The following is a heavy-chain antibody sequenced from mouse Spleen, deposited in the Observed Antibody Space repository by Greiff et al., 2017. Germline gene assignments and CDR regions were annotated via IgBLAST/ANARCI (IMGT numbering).Heavy chain of an antibody. Sequence: EVQLVESGGGLVQPGGSLKLSCATSGFTFSDYYMYWVRQTPEKRLEWVAYISNGGGSTYYPDTVKGRFTISRDNAKNTLYLLMSRLKSEDTAMYYCARLGYYYGSPYAMDYWGQGTSVTVSS. J-gene: IGHJ4*01. CDR3: ARLGYYYGSPYAMDY. V-gene: IGHV5-12*02. D-gene: IGHD1-1*01. CDR1: GFTFSDYY. CDR2: ISNGGGST.